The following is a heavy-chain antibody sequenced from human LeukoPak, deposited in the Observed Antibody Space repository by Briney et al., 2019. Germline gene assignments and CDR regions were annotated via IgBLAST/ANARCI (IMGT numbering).Heavy chain of an antibody. J-gene: IGHJ4*02. V-gene: IGHV4-61*01. D-gene: IGHD1-20*01. CDR3: AKPKDNSLYCFDY. CDR2: VHYTGST. CDR1: GGSVSSGSYY. Sequence: SETLSLTCTVSGGSVSSGSYYWSWVRQPPGKGLEWIGYVHYTGSTNYNPSLRGRVTISVDTAKNQFSLRLTSVTAADTAVYYCAKPKDNSLYCFDYWGQGTLVTVSS.